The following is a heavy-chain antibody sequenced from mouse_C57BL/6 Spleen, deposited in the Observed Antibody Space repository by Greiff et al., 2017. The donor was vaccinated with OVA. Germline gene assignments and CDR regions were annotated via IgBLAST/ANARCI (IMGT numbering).Heavy chain of an antibody. CDR2: ISSGSSTI. V-gene: IGHV5-17*01. D-gene: IGHD2-2*01. J-gene: IGHJ4*01. CDR3: ARPWLRRGYYAMDY. Sequence: EVQRVESGGGLVKPGGSLKLSCAASGFTFSDYGMHWVRQAPEKGLEWVAYISSGSSTIYYADTVKGRFTISRDNAKNTLFLQMTSLRSEDTAMYYCARPWLRRGYYAMDYWGQGTSVTVSS. CDR1: GFTFSDYG.